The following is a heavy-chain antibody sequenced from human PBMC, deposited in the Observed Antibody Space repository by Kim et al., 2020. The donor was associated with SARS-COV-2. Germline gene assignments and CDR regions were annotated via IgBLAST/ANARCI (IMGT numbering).Heavy chain of an antibody. CDR2: ISSSGSTI. CDR1: GFTFSDYY. CDR3: ARGYDDYSNYVGTGEYYYYGMDV. J-gene: IGHJ6*02. D-gene: IGHD4-4*01. Sequence: GGSLRLSCAASGFTFSDYYMSWIRQAPGKGLEWVSYISSSGSTIYYADSVKGRFTISRDNAKNSLYLQMNSLRAEDTAVYYCARGYDDYSNYVGTGEYYYYGMDVWGQGTTVTVSS. V-gene: IGHV3-11*01.